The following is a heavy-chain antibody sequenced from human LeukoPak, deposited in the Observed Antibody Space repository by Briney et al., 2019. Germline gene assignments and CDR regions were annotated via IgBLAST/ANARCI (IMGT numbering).Heavy chain of an antibody. CDR1: GGSISSYY. CDR2: IYYSGST. V-gene: IGHV4-59*01. D-gene: IGHD3-3*01. CDR3: ARSRITIFGVVTGFDP. J-gene: IGHJ5*02. Sequence: NPSETLSLNCTVSGGSISSYYRSWIRQPPGEGLEWVGYIYYSGSTNYNPSLKSRVTISVDTSKNQFSLKLSSVTAADTAVYYCARSRITIFGVVTGFDPWGQGTLVTVSS.